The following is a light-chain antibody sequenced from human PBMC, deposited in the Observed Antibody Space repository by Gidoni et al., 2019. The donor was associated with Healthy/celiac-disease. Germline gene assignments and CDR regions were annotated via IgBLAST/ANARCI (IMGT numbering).Light chain of an antibody. CDR1: SSDVGGYNY. V-gene: IGLV2-8*01. CDR2: EVS. Sequence: QSALTQPPSASGSPAQSVTISCTGTSSDVGGYNYVSWYQQHPGKAPKLMIYEVSKRPSGLPDRFSGSKSGNTASLTVSGLQAEDEADYYCSSYAGSNIVFGGGTKLTVL. CDR3: SSYAGSNIV. J-gene: IGLJ2*01.